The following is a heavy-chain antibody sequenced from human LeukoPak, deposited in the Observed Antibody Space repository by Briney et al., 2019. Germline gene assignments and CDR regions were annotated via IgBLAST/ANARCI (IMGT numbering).Heavy chain of an antibody. J-gene: IGHJ4*02. D-gene: IGHD6-19*01. CDR2: ICPGDSDT. V-gene: IGHV5-51*01. Sequence: GESPQTSRQGSGYIFTSYWIAWVRPLPGKGPEFMGIICPGDSDTRYSPSFQGQVTISADKSISTAFLQWSTLKASDTAMYYCARSIAVATTFDYWGQGTLVTVSS. CDR3: ARSIAVATTFDY. CDR1: GYIFTSYW.